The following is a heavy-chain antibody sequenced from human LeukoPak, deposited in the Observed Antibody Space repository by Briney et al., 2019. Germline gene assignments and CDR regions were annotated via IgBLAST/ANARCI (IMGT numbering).Heavy chain of an antibody. J-gene: IGHJ4*02. D-gene: IGHD2-15*01. V-gene: IGHV3-23*01. CDR1: GFTFSSSA. CDR2: ISNNGGYT. Sequence: GGSLRLSCAASGFTFSSSAMSWVRQAPGKGLEWVSAISNNGGYTYYADSVQGRFTISRDNSKSTRCLQMNSLRAEDTAVYYCAKQLGYCSDGSCYFPYWGQGTLVTVSS. CDR3: AKQLGYCSDGSCYFPY.